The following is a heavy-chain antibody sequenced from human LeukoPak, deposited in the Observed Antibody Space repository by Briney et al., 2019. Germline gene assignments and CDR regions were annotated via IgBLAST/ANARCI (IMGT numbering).Heavy chain of an antibody. J-gene: IGHJ4*02. V-gene: IGHV4-39*01. Sequence: SETLSLTCTVSGGSISSSSYYWGWIRQPPGKGLEWIGSIYYSGSTYYNPSLKSRVTISVDTSKNQFSLKLSSVTAADTAVYYCARIGYYYGSGSYYDRGIFDYWGQGTLVTVSS. CDR1: GGSISSSSYY. D-gene: IGHD3-10*01. CDR2: IYYSGST. CDR3: ARIGYYYGSGSYYDRGIFDY.